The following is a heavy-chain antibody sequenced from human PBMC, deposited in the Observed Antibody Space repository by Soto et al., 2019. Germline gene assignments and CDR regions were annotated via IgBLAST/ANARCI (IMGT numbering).Heavy chain of an antibody. CDR3: ARLGITMVRRVYYYGMDV. J-gene: IGHJ6*02. Sequence: PGESLKISCKGSGYSFTSYWISWVRQMPGKGLEWMGRIDPSDSYTNYSPSFQGHVTISADKSISTAYLQWSSLKASDTAMYYCARLGITMVRRVYYYGMDVWGQGTTVTVSS. CDR1: GYSFTSYW. V-gene: IGHV5-10-1*01. D-gene: IGHD3-10*01. CDR2: IDPSDSYT.